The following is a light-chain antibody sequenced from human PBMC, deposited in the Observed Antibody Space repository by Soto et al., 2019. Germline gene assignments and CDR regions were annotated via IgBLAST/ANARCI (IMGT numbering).Light chain of an antibody. CDR2: ETS. J-gene: IGKJ3*01. CDR3: QQYNNGPPFT. V-gene: IGKV3-15*01. Sequence: EIAMTQSPGTLSASPGERATLPCRASQNIRSNLAWYQQKPGQAPRLLIYETSTRAPGIPARFSGSGSGTEFTLTISSLQSEDFAVYHCQQYNNGPPFTFGPGTKVDIK. CDR1: QNIRSN.